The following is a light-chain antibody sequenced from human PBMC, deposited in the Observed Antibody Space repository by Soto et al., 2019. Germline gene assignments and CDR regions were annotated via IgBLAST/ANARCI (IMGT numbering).Light chain of an antibody. CDR2: GAS. Sequence: EIVLTQSPGTLSLSPGERATLSCRASQSVSSSYLAWYQQKPGQAPRLLIYGASSRATGIPDRFSGSGSGTDFTLTISSLQPEDFATYYCRQLNSYPLTFGGGTKVDIK. CDR1: QSVSSSY. CDR3: RQLNSYPLT. V-gene: IGKV3-20*01. J-gene: IGKJ4*01.